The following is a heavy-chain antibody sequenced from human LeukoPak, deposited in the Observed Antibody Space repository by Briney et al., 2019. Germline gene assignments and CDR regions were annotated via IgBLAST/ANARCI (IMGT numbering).Heavy chain of an antibody. V-gene: IGHV4-4*07. Sequence: SETLSLTCTVSGGSISRYYWSWVRQPAGKGLEWIGRIYTSGNTTYNPSLKSRVTMSLDTSKNQFSRKLSSVTAADTAVYYCARGVAGNGYYFDYWGQGTLVTVSS. J-gene: IGHJ4*02. CDR3: ARGVAGNGYYFDY. D-gene: IGHD6-19*01. CDR1: GGSISRYY. CDR2: IYTSGNT.